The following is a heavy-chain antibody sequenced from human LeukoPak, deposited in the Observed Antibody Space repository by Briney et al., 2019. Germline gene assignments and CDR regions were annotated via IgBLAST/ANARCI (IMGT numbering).Heavy chain of an antibody. CDR3: AKDFMSYYYDSSPRGYFDY. CDR1: GFTFSSYG. J-gene: IGHJ4*02. Sequence: PGGSLRLSCAASGFTFSSYGMHWVRQAPGKGLEWVAFIRYDGSNKYYADSVKGRFTISRDNSKNTLYLQMNSLRAEDTAVYYCAKDFMSYYYDSSPRGYFDYWGQGTLVTVSS. CDR2: IRYDGSNK. V-gene: IGHV3-30*02. D-gene: IGHD3-22*01.